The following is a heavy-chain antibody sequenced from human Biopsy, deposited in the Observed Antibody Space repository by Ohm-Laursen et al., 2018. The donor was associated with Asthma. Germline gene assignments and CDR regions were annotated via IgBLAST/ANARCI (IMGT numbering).Heavy chain of an antibody. J-gene: IGHJ6*02. V-gene: IGHV1-18*01. D-gene: IGHD3-10*01. CDR2: ISVYNGNT. CDR3: ARAVDYSHYYGIDV. CDR1: GYTFNSAG. Sequence: SVKVSCNTSGYTFNSAGITWVRQAPGQGLEWMGWISVYNGNTKVAQKLQDRVTMITDTSTSTAYMELRSLRSDDTAVYFCARAVDYSHYYGIDVWGQGTTVTVSS.